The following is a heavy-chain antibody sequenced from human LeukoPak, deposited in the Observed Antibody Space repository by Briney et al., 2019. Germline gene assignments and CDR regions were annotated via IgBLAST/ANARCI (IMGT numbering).Heavy chain of an antibody. Sequence: SETLSLTCTVSDGSITSYYWSWIRQPPGKGLEWIGYIYYSGSTNYNPSLKSRVTISVDTSKNQFSLKLSSVTAADTAVYYCASLTTAEAFDIWGQGTMVTVSS. CDR3: ASLTTAEAFDI. CDR2: IYYSGST. V-gene: IGHV4-59*01. CDR1: DGSITSYY. D-gene: IGHD3-22*01. J-gene: IGHJ3*02.